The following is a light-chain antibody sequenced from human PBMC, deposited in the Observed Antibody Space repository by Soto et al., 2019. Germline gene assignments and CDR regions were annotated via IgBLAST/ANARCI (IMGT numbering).Light chain of an antibody. V-gene: IGLV2-14*01. CDR1: SSDVGSYNF. CDR2: EVS. CDR3: SSYTTSSNYV. J-gene: IGLJ1*01. Sequence: QSALTQPASVFGSPGQSITISCTGTSSDVGSYNFVSWYQQLPGKAPKLMIYEVSNRPSGVSNRFSGSKSGNTASLTISGLQAEDEADYYCSSYTTSSNYVFGSGTKVTVL.